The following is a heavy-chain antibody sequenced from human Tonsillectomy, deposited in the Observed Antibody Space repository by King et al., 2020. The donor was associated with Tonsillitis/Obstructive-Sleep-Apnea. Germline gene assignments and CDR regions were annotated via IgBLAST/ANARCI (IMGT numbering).Heavy chain of an antibody. CDR2: INPTTGIT. V-gene: IGHV1-46*01. Sequence: QLVQSGAEVKKPGASVKVSCKASGYTFTRYYIHWVRQARGQGLEWMGIINPTTGITTYAQKFQGRVTMTRDTSTSTVYMELSSLRSEDKAVYYCARDDVVARYIDCWGQGTLVAVSS. CDR1: GYTFTRYY. J-gene: IGHJ4*02. D-gene: IGHD5-12*01. CDR3: ARDDVVARYIDC.